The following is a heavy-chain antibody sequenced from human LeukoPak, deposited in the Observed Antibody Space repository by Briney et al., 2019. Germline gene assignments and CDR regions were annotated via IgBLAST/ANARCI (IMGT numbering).Heavy chain of an antibody. V-gene: IGHV3-23*01. Sequence: GGSLRLSCAASGFTFSDFAMGWVRQAPGKGLEWVSVISTSDDTYYADSVKGRFTISRDNSKNTLYLQMNSLRAEDTAVYYCAKWWGMTTHIFDYWGQGTLVTVSS. CDR3: AKWWGMTTHIFDY. CDR1: GFTFSDFA. CDR2: ISTSDDT. D-gene: IGHD4-11*01. J-gene: IGHJ4*02.